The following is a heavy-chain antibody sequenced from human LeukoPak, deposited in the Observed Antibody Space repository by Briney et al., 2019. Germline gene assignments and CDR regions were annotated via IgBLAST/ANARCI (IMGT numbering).Heavy chain of an antibody. J-gene: IGHJ4*02. V-gene: IGHV1-18*01. CDR3: ARALRLGELSSPGY. Sequence: GASMKVSCKASGYTFTSYGISWVRQAPGQGLEWMGWISAYNGNTNYAQKLQGRVTMTTDTSTSTAYMELRSLRSDDTAMYYCARALRLGELSSPGYWGQGTLVTVSS. D-gene: IGHD3-16*02. CDR2: ISAYNGNT. CDR1: GYTFTSYG.